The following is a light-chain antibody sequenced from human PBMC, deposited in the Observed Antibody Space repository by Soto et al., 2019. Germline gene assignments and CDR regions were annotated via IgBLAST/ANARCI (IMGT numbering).Light chain of an antibody. Sequence: EIVLTQSPGTLSLSPGERATLSCRASQSVTKSLAWYQQKPGQAPRLLIYGASRRATGIPDRFSGSGSGTDFTLTISRLEPEDFAVYYCQQYGGSPRTFGQGTKVE. J-gene: IGKJ1*01. CDR2: GAS. V-gene: IGKV3-20*01. CDR1: QSVTKS. CDR3: QQYGGSPRT.